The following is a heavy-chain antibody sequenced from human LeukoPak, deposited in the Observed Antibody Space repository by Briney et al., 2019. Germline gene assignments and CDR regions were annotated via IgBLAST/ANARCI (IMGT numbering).Heavy chain of an antibody. V-gene: IGHV1-69*04. Sequence: ASVKVSCKASGGTFSSYAISWVRQAPGQGLEWMGRIITILGIANYAQKFQGRATITADKSTSTAYMELSSLRSEDTAVYYCARERWLQLVYYGMDVWGQGTTVTVSS. CDR2: IITILGIA. CDR1: GGTFSSYA. J-gene: IGHJ6*02. CDR3: ARERWLQLVYYGMDV. D-gene: IGHD5-24*01.